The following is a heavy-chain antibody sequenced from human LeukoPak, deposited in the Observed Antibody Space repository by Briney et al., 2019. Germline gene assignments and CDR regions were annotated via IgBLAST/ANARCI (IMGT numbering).Heavy chain of an antibody. V-gene: IGHV4-4*07. CDR3: AREDLGGSCYDCIDY. CDR1: GGSISSYY. CDR2: IYTSGST. J-gene: IGHJ4*02. D-gene: IGHD2-15*01. Sequence: SETLSLTCTVSGGSISSYYWSWIRQPAGKGLEWIGRIYTSGSTNYNPSLKSRVTMSVDTSKNQFSLKLSSVTAADTAVYYCAREDLGGSCYDCIDYWGQGTLVTVSS.